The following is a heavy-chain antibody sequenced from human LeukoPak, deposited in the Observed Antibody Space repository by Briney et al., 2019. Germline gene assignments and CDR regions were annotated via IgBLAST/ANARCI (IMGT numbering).Heavy chain of an antibody. J-gene: IGHJ4*02. CDR3: ARWYCSSTSCYPVDY. Sequence: SETLSLTCTVSGGSISSYYWSWIRQPPGKGLEWIGYIYYSGSTNYNPSLKSRVTISVDTSKNQFSLKLSSVTAADTAVYYCARWYCSSTSCYPVDYWGQGTLVTVSS. V-gene: IGHV4-59*12. CDR2: IYYSGST. CDR1: GGSISSYY. D-gene: IGHD2-2*01.